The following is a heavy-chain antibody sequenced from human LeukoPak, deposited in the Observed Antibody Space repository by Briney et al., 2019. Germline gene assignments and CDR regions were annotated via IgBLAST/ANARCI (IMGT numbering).Heavy chain of an antibody. CDR1: GLYFGSHA. D-gene: IGHD3-10*01. V-gene: IGHV3-30*04. CDR2: ISYTGGNE. Sequence: PGRSLRLSCAASGLYFGSHAMHWVRQAPGKGLEWVAFISYTGGNEYYADPVKGRFTISRDNSKNTLYLQMNSLRSEDTAVYFCAREGGDLGAFDVWGQGTVVTVSS. CDR3: AREGGDLGAFDV. J-gene: IGHJ3*01.